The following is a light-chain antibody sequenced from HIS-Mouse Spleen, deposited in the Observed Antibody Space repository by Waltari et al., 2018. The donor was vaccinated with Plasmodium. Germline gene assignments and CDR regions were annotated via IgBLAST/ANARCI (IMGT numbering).Light chain of an antibody. CDR1: KLGDKY. CDR3: QAWDSSTAWV. CDR2: QDS. J-gene: IGLJ2*01. V-gene: IGLV3-1*01. Sequence: YELTQPPSVSVSPGQTASITCSGDKLGDKYARWYQQKPGQSPVRVSYQDSKRPSGIPERFSGSNSGNTATLTISGTQAMDEADYYCQAWDSSTAWVFGGGTKLTVL.